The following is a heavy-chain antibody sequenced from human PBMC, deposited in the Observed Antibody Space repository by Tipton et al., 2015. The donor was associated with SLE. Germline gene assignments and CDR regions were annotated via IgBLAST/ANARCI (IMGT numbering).Heavy chain of an antibody. D-gene: IGHD3-3*01. CDR1: GGSFSGYY. Sequence: LRLSCAVYGGSFSGYYWSWIRQPPGKGLEWIGYIYYSGSTNYNPSLKSRVTISVDTSKNQFSLKLSSVTAADTAVYYCARSSDYDFWSGYLFDYWGQGTLVTVSS. CDR3: ARSSDYDFWSGYLFDY. V-gene: IGHV4-59*01. J-gene: IGHJ4*02. CDR2: IYYSGST.